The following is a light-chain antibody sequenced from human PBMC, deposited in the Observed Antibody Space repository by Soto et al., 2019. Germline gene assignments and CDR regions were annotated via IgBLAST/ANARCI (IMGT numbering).Light chain of an antibody. J-gene: IGKJ2*01. CDR3: QQYYSAPYT. V-gene: IGKV4-1*01. CDR2: WAS. Sequence: DIVMTQSPDSLAVSLGERATINCKSSRNVLHSSSNKNYLAWYQQKPGQPPKLLIYWASTRESGVPDRFSGSGSWTDFARSISSLQAEDVAVYSCQQYYSAPYTFGQGTQLEI. CDR1: RNVLHSSSNKNY.